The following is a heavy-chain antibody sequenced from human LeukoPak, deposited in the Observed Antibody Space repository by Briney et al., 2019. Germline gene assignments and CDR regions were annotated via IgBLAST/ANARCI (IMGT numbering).Heavy chain of an antibody. V-gene: IGHV4-59*08. D-gene: IGHD4-17*01. Sequence: SETLSLTCTVSGGSISSYYWSWIRQPAGKGLEWIGYIYYSGSTNYNPSLKSRVTISVDTSKNQFSLKLSSVTAADTAVYYCARMTTVTGNDAFDIWGQGTMVTVSS. J-gene: IGHJ3*02. CDR3: ARMTTVTGNDAFDI. CDR2: IYYSGST. CDR1: GGSISSYY.